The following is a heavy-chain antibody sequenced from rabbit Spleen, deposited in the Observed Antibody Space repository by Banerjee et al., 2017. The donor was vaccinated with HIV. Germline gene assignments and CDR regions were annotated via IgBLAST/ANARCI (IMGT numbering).Heavy chain of an antibody. Sequence: QEQLVESGGGLVKPEGSLKLSCTASGFSFSNKAVMCWVRQAPGKGLEWIACINTATGKPVYATWAKGRFTISTTSSTTVTLQMTSLTAADTATYFCARGGGLWGPGTLVTVS. CDR2: INTATGKP. CDR1: GFSFSNKAV. J-gene: IGHJ6*01. V-gene: IGHV1S45*01. CDR3: ARGGGL.